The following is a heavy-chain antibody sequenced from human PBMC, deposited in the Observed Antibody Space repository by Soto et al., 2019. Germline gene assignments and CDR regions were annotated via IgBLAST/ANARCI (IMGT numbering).Heavy chain of an antibody. J-gene: IGHJ6*02. CDR1: GGSISSSSHY. Sequence: LQLLSLTCTVSGGSISSSSHYCGLIPQPPGKGLEWIGSIYYSGSTYYNPSLKIRVPISADTSKNQFSLKLSSVTATVTAVYYCATYSRLGGYYVYGIDVWGQGTRVTVSS. CDR3: ATYSRLGGYYVYGIDV. CDR2: IYYSGST. V-gene: IGHV4-39*01. D-gene: IGHD2-15*01.